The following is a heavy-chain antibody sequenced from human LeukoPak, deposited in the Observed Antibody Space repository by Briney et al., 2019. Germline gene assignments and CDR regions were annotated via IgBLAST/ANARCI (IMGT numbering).Heavy chain of an antibody. CDR1: GFSFSSYW. Sequence: GGSLRLSCAASGFSFSSYWMHWVRQAPGKGLVWVARINSDGSTTNYADYVKGRFTISRDNAKNTLYLQMNSLRAEDTAVYYCARRGSGSPPYYFDSWGQGTLVTVSS. J-gene: IGHJ4*02. V-gene: IGHV3-74*01. D-gene: IGHD1-26*01. CDR3: ARRGSGSPPYYFDS. CDR2: INSDGSTT.